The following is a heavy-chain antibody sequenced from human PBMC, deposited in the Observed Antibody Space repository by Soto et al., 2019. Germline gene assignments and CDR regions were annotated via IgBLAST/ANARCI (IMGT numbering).Heavy chain of an antibody. CDR2: ISSNSAYI. CDR3: TRDASRDSSARGWFDP. D-gene: IGHD6-13*01. CDR1: GFTSRSFT. Sequence: GGSLRLSCAASGFTSRSFTMNWVRQAPGKGLEWVSTISSNSAYIYYTDALRGRFTISRDNAKNSLHLQMNSLRAEDTTVYYCTRDASRDSSARGWFDPWGPGTLVTVSS. J-gene: IGHJ5*02. V-gene: IGHV3-21*01.